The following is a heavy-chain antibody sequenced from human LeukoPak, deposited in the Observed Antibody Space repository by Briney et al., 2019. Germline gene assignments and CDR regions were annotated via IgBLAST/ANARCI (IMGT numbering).Heavy chain of an antibody. CDR2: ISGSGGST. Sequence: PGGSLRLSCAASGFTFSSYGMSWVRQAPGKGLEWVSAISGSGGSTYYADSVKGRFTISRDNFKKALYLQMNSLRPEDTAVYYCAKDDAWLQYGNWGRGTLVTVSS. V-gene: IGHV3-23*01. J-gene: IGHJ4*02. CDR1: GFTFSSYG. CDR3: AKDDAWLQYGN. D-gene: IGHD5-24*01.